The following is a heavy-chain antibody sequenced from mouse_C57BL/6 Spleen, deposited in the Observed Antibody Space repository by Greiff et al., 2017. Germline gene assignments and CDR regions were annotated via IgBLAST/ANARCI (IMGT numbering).Heavy chain of an antibody. CDR3: ASHGYYGYAMDY. V-gene: IGHV1-69*01. Sequence: QVQLQQPGAELVMPGASVKLSCKASGYTFTSYWMHWVKQRPGQGLEWIGEIDPSDSYTNYNQKFKGKSTLTVDKSSSTAYMQLSSLTSEDSAVDYCASHGYYGYAMDYWGQGTSVTVSS. CDR1: GYTFTSYW. CDR2: IDPSDSYT. J-gene: IGHJ4*01. D-gene: IGHD2-3*01.